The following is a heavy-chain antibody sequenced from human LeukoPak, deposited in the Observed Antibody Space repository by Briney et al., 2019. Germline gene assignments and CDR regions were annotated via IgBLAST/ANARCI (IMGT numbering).Heavy chain of an antibody. CDR1: GGSISSGGYS. J-gene: IGHJ6*03. CDR3: ARGPGYRYPVNYYMDV. CDR2: IYYSGST. Sequence: SETLSLTCSVSGGSISSGGYSWSWIRQPPGKGLEWIGYIYYSGSTYYNPSLKSRVTISVDTSKNQFSLKLSSVTAADTAVYYCARGPGYRYPVNYYMDVGGKGTTVTVSS. D-gene: IGHD5-18*01. V-gene: IGHV4-30-4*07.